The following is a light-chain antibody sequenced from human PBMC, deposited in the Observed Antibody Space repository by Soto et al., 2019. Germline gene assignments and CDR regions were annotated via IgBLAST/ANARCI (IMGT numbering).Light chain of an antibody. Sequence: EIVLTQSPATLSLSPGDSATLSCRASQSVSSYLAWYQQKPGQAPRLLIYDASNRATGIPARSSGSGSGTDFTLTISSLEPEDFAVYYCQHRSNWPPTFGQGTKVEIK. CDR1: QSVSSY. V-gene: IGKV3-11*01. CDR2: DAS. CDR3: QHRSNWPPT. J-gene: IGKJ1*01.